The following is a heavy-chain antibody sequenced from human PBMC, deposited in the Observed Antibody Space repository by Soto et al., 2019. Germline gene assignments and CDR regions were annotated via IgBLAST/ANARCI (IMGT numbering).Heavy chain of an antibody. Sequence: ASVKVSCKASCYTFTSYGISWVRQAPGQGLEWMGWISASNGNTNYAQKLQGRVTMTTDESTSTAYMELSSLRSEDTAVYYCARDRLNSISSLDWFDPWGQGTLVTVSS. J-gene: IGHJ5*02. V-gene: IGHV1-18*01. CDR1: CYTFTSYG. CDR2: ISASNGNT. CDR3: ARDRLNSISSLDWFDP. D-gene: IGHD3-3*02.